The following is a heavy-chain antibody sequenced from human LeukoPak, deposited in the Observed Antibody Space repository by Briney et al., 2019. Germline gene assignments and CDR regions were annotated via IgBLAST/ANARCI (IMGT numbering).Heavy chain of an antibody. CDR2: INHSGST. Sequence: PSKTLSLTCAVYGGSFSGYYWSWIRQPPGKGLEWIGEINHSGSTNYNPSLKSRVTISVDTSKNQFSLKLSSVTAADTAVFYCARLRSSWYLNYWGQGTLVTVSS. CDR1: GGSFSGYY. D-gene: IGHD6-13*01. V-gene: IGHV4-34*01. CDR3: ARLRSSWYLNY. J-gene: IGHJ4*02.